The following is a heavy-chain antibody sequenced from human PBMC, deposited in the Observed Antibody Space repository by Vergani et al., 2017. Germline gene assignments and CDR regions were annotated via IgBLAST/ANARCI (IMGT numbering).Heavy chain of an antibody. CDR1: GFTFSSYS. CDR2: ISSSSYI. Sequence: EVQLVESGGGLVKRGGSLRLSCAASGFTFSSYSMNWVRQAPGKGLEWVSSISSSSYIHYADSLKGRFTISRDNAKSSLYLKMNSVRAEDTGVYYGASDRYYLGSGSYPYFYYYGLDVWGQGTAVTVSS. V-gene: IGHV3-21*01. D-gene: IGHD3-10*01. CDR3: ASDRYYLGSGSYPYFYYYGLDV. J-gene: IGHJ6*02.